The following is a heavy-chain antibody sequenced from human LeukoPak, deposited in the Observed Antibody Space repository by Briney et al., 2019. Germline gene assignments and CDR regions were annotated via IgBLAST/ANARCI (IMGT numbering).Heavy chain of an antibody. J-gene: IGHJ4*02. V-gene: IGHV1-18*01. Sequence: GASVKVSCKASGYTFTSYVFSWVRQAPGQGLEWMGWISAHNGNTNYAQKLQDRVTMTTDTSTSTAYMEVRSLTSDDTAVYYCARDIRYFVPLYWGQGTLVTVSS. D-gene: IGHD3-9*01. CDR1: GYTFTSYV. CDR3: ARDIRYFVPLY. CDR2: ISAHNGNT.